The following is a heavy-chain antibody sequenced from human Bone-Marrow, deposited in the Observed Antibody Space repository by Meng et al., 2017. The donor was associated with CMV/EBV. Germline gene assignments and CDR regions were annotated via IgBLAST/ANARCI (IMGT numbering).Heavy chain of an antibody. J-gene: IGHJ4*02. CDR2: IIPIFGTA. V-gene: IGHV1-69*05. D-gene: IGHD4-17*01. CDR1: GGTFSSYA. Sequence: SSVKVSCKASGGTFSSYAISWVRQAPGQGLEWMGGIIPIFGTANYAQKFQGRVMITTDESTSTAYMELSSLRSEDTAVYYGASLNDYGDSNGDYWGQGTLVTVSS. CDR3: ASLNDYGDSNGDY.